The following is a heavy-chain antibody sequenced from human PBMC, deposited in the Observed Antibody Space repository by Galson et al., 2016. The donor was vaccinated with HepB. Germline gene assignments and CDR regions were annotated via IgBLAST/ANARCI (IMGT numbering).Heavy chain of an antibody. V-gene: IGHV4-59*01. CDR2: IYYSGST. D-gene: IGHD3-22*01. CDR1: GGSISSYY. J-gene: IGHJ4*02. CDR3: ATSSSYYGTLF. Sequence: ETLSLTCTVSGGSISSYYWSWIRQPPGKGLEWIGYIYYSGSTYYKPSLKSRVTISVDTSKHQFSLKLSSVTAVDTAVYYCATSSSYYGTLFWGQGTLVTVSS.